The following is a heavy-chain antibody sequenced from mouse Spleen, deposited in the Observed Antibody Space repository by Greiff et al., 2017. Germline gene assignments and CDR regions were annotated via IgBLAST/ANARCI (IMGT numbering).Heavy chain of an antibody. J-gene: IGHJ3*01. CDR1: GYTFTSYW. V-gene: IGHV1-55*01. CDR2: IYPGSGST. CDR3: AMGYGNYDWFAY. Sequence: QVQLQQPGAELVKPGASVKMSCKASGYTFTSYWITWVKQRPGQGLEWIGDIYPGSGSTNYNEKFKSKATLTVDTSSSTAYMQLSSLTSEDSAVYYCAMGYGNYDWFAYWGQGTLVTVSA. D-gene: IGHD2-1*01.